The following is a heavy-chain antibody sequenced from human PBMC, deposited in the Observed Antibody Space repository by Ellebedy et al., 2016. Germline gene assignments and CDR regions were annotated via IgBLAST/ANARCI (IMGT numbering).Heavy chain of an antibody. J-gene: IGHJ3*02. D-gene: IGHD1-26*01. CDR3: ARDSGVGANPVDAFDI. CDR1: GFTFSSYA. CDR2: ISYDGSNK. V-gene: IGHV3-30-3*01. Sequence: GESLKISCAASGFTFSSYAMHWVRQAPGKGLEWVAVISYDGSNKYDADSVKCRFTISRDNSKNTLYLQMNSLRAEDTAVYYCARDSGVGANPVDAFDIWGQGKMVTGSS.